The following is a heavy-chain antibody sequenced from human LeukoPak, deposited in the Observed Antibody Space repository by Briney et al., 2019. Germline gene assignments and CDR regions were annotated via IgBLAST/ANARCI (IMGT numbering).Heavy chain of an antibody. CDR3: ARRALHFLGSGWSFGY. CDR2: INHSGST. CDR1: GGSFRGYY. Sequence: SETLSLTCAVYGGSFRGYYWSWIRQPPGKGLEWIGEINHSGSTNYNPSLKSRVTISVDTSKNQFSLKLSSVTAADTAVYYCARRALHFLGSGWSFGYWGQGTLVTVSS. J-gene: IGHJ4*02. D-gene: IGHD6-19*01. V-gene: IGHV4-34*01.